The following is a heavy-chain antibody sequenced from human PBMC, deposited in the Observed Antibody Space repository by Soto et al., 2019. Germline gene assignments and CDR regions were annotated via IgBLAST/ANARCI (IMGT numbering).Heavy chain of an antibody. CDR3: ARAIRRSYDSSGYYFLEPWFDP. D-gene: IGHD3-22*01. J-gene: IGHJ5*02. V-gene: IGHV4-59*01. Sequence: LSLTCTVSGGSISSYYWSWIRQPPGKGLEWIGYIYYSGSTNYNPSLKSRVTISVDTSKNQFSLKLSSVTAADTAVYYCARAIRRSYDSSGYYFLEPWFDPWGQGTLVTVSS. CDR1: GGSISSYY. CDR2: IYYSGST.